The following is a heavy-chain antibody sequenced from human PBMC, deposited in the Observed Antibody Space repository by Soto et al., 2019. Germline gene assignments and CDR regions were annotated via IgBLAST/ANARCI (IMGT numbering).Heavy chain of an antibody. CDR2: IIPIFGTA. D-gene: IGHD2-21*02. J-gene: IGHJ5*02. CDR3: ARGGVLGGYSSTSFDP. CDR1: GGTFGSYA. V-gene: IGHV1-69*13. Sequence: ASVKVSCKASGGTFGSYAISWVRQAPGQGLEWMGGIIPIFGTANYAQKFQGRVTITADESTSTAYMELSSLRSEDTAVYYCARGGVLGGYSSTSFDPWGQGTLVTVSS.